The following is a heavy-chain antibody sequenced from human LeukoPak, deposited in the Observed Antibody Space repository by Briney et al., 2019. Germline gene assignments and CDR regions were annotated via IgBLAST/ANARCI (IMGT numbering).Heavy chain of an antibody. CDR1: AGSISRYY. J-gene: IGHJ5*02. CDR2: IYYSGST. D-gene: IGHD6-19*01. Sequence: SETLSLTCTASAGSISRYYRSWIRQPPGKGLEWIGYIYYSGSTNYNPSLKSRVTISVDTSKNQFSLKLSSVTAADTAVYYCARVGSGGYVGKYTLFDPWGQGTLVTVSS. CDR3: ARVGSGGYVGKYTLFDP. V-gene: IGHV4-59*08.